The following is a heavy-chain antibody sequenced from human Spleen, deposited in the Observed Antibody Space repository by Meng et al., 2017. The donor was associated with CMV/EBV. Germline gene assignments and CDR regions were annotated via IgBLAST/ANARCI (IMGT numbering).Heavy chain of an antibody. Sequence: SGFTFPHYALAWVRQAPGEGPGWVSPILGTGGTTYYTDSVKGRFTISRDDSRNTVYLQLNSLRVEDTAIFYCARGDSSTTWLVFDYWGLGTLVTVSS. D-gene: IGHD6-13*01. CDR1: GFTFPHYA. CDR3: ARGDSSTTWLVFDY. J-gene: IGHJ4*02. V-gene: IGHV3-23*01. CDR2: ILGTGGTT.